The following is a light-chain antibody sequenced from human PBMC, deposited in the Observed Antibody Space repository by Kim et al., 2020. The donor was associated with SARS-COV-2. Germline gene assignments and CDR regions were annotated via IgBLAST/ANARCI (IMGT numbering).Light chain of an antibody. V-gene: IGKV1-33*01. CDR1: QDISNY. CDR2: DAS. Sequence: DSQMTQSPSSLSASVGDRVTITCQASQDISNYLNWYQQKPGKAPKLLIYDASNLETGVLSRFSGSGSGTDFTFTISSLQPEDIATYYCQQYDNLRLSFGQGTRLEIK. J-gene: IGKJ5*01. CDR3: QQYDNLRLS.